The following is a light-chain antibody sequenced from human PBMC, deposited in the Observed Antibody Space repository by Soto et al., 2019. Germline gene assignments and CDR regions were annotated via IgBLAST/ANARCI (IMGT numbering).Light chain of an antibody. Sequence: DIQMTQSPFSLTASVGDRVNITCRASQSISNYLNWYQQKPGRAPSLLIHGASSLQGGVPSRFSGSGSGTDLTLTLSSLHPEDFTTYYCNQTYSAPLTFGGGNKVEI. CDR1: QSISNY. CDR2: GAS. CDR3: NQTYSAPLT. V-gene: IGKV1-39*01. J-gene: IGKJ4*01.